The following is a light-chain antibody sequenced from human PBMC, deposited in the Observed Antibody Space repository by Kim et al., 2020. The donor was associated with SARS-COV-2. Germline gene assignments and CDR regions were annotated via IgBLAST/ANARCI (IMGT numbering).Light chain of an antibody. CDR2: GAS. CDR3: QQSGSSPFT. Sequence: SPGDRATLSCRASQSVSSTYLAWYQQKPGQAPRLLIYGASSRATGIPDRFSGSGSGTDFTLTISRLEPEDFAVYYCQQSGSSPFTFGPGTKVDIK. J-gene: IGKJ3*01. CDR1: QSVSSTY. V-gene: IGKV3-20*01.